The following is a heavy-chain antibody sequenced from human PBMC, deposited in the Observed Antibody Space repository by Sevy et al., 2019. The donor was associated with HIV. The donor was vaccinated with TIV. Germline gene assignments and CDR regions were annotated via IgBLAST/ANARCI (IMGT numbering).Heavy chain of an antibody. J-gene: IGHJ4*02. Sequence: GGYLRLSCAASGFTFSSFAMHWVRQAPGKGLDWVTFISYDGTDNYYADSVKGRFTISRDNSKNTLDLQMNSLRPEDMAIYYCARDGVSSGWYRGHYFDNWGQGTLVSVSS. D-gene: IGHD6-19*01. V-gene: IGHV3-30*04. CDR2: ISYDGTDN. CDR1: GFTFSSFA. CDR3: ARDGVSSGWYRGHYFDN.